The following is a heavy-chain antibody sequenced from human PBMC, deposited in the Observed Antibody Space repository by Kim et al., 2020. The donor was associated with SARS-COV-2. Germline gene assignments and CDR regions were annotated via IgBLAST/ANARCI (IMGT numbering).Heavy chain of an antibody. CDR2: ISAYNGNT. V-gene: IGHV1-18*04. J-gene: IGHJ6*02. CDR3: ARDLIGSFPSYDFWSGYVYDYYGMDV. D-gene: IGHD3-3*01. CDR1: GYTFTSYG. Sequence: ASVKVSCKASGYTFTSYGISWVRQAPGQGLEWMGWISAYNGNTNYAQKLQGRVTMTTDTSTSTAYMELRSLRSDDTAVYYCARDLIGSFPSYDFWSGYVYDYYGMDVWGQGTTVTVSS.